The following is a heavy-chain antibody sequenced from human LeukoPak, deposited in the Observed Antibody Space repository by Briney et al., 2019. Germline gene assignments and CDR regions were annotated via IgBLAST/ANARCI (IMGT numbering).Heavy chain of an antibody. CDR2: IYTNGGA. CDR3: AREPPGY. CDR1: GGSVTSGNYY. Sequence: SETLSLTCTVSGGSVTSGNYYWNWIRQPAGKGLEWIGRIYTNGGASYNPSLRSRVAISIDASKNQFSLKLSSVTAADTAVYYCAREPPGYWGQGILVTVSS. J-gene: IGHJ4*02. V-gene: IGHV4-61*02.